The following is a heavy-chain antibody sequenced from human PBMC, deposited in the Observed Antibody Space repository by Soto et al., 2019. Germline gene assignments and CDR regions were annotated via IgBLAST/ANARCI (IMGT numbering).Heavy chain of an antibody. CDR3: ARSDYSSSSSCYFVY. D-gene: IGHD2-2*01. CDR1: GFTFSTYS. J-gene: IGHJ4*02. Sequence: EVQLVESGGGLVKPGGSLRLSCAASGFTFSTYSMNWVRQAPGKGLEWVSSISSRSSYIYYADSVKGRFTISRDNAKNSLDLQMNSLRAEDTAVYYCARSDYSSSSSCYFVYWGQGTLVTVSS. CDR2: ISSRSSYI. V-gene: IGHV3-21*02.